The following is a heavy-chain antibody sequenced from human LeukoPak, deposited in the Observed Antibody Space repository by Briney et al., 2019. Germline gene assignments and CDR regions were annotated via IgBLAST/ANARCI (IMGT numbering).Heavy chain of an antibody. D-gene: IGHD2-2*01. CDR3: ARAPVVVPAAFPPVSFDY. Sequence: GGSLRLSCAASGFTSSSYWTHWVRQAPGKGLVWVSRINSDGSSTSYADSVKGRFTISRDNAKNTLYLQMNSLRAEDTAVYYCARAPVVVPAAFPPVSFDYWGQGTLVTVSS. J-gene: IGHJ4*02. CDR2: INSDGSST. CDR1: GFTSSSYW. V-gene: IGHV3-74*01.